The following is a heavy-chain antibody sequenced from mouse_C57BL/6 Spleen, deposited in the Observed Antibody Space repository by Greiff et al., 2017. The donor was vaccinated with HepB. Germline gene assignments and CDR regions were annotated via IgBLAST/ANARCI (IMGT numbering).Heavy chain of an antibody. D-gene: IGHD2-1*01. CDR2: INYDGSST. CDR3: ARERGNYEYYFDY. CDR1: GFTFSDYY. V-gene: IGHV5-16*01. J-gene: IGHJ2*01. Sequence: EVQRVESEGGLVQPGSSMKLSCTASGFTFSDYYMAWVRQVPEKGLEWVANINYDGSSTYYLDSLKSRFIISRDNAKNILYLQMSSLKSEDTATYYCARERGNYEYYFDYWGQGTTLTVSS.